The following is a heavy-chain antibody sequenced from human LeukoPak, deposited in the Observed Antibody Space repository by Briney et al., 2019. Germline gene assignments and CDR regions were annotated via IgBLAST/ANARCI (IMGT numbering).Heavy chain of an antibody. CDR1: GGSFSGYY. V-gene: IGHV4-34*01. CDR3: ARGSRGDDSSGYYYAGPRSDY. D-gene: IGHD3-22*01. Sequence: SETLSLTCAVYGGSFSGYYWSWIRQPPGKGLEWIGEINHSGGTNYNPSLKSRVTISVDTSKNQFSLKLSSVTAADTAVYYCARGSRGDDSSGYYYAGPRSDYWGQGTLVTVSS. CDR2: INHSGGT. J-gene: IGHJ4*02.